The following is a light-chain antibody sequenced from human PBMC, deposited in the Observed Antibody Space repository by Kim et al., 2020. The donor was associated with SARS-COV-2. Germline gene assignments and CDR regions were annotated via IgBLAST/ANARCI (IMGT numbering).Light chain of an antibody. CDR1: TSNIGTNY. V-gene: IGLV1-51*01. J-gene: IGLJ2*01. CDR2: DDN. CDR3: GTWDDSLSAGV. Sequence: GQQVTGYCSGTTSNIGTNYVSWYQQLPGTAPTVLIYDDNQRPSGIPDRFSGSRSGTSATLGITGLQTGDEADYYCGTWDDSLSAGVFGGGTKVTVL.